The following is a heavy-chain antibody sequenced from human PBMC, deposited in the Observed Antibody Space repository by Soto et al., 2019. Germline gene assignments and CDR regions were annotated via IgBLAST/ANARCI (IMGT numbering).Heavy chain of an antibody. CDR1: GYTFTNFH. CDR2: MNPNRGNT. J-gene: IGHJ5*02. D-gene: IGHD3-10*01. CDR3: ARDVPSGVRGVLANWLDP. Sequence: ASVKVSCKASGYTFTNFHINWVRQATGQGLEWIGWMNPNRGNTNFAQKFQGRVTMTRNTSMNTVYLELISLRSEDTAVYYCARDVPSGVRGVLANWLDPWGQGTMVTVSS. V-gene: IGHV1-8*01.